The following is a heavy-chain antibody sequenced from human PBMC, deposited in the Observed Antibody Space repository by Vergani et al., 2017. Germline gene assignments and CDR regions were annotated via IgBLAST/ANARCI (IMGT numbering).Heavy chain of an antibody. CDR3: ERDLPRNYCGMDV. Sequence: EVQLVESGGGLIQSGGSLRLSCAASGFTVSSNYMSWVRQAPGKGLEWVSVIYSGGSTYYADSVKGRFTISRDNAKNTLYLQMNRLRAEDTAVYYCERDLPRNYCGMDVWGQGTTVTVSS. CDR2: IYSGGST. CDR1: GFTVSSNY. V-gene: IGHV3-53*01. J-gene: IGHJ6*02.